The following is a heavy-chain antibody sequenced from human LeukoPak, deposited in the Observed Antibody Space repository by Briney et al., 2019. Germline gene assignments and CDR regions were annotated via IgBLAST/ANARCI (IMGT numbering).Heavy chain of an antibody. D-gene: IGHD3-9*01. Sequence: SETLSLTCTVSGDSIGSGDYYWSWLRQTPGKGLEWMGYIYHSGITYYNPSLKSRLTMSIDTSTNQFSLELSSVTVADTAVYFCARDHYFDNIGWGFDPWGQGTLVTVSS. CDR2: IYHSGIT. J-gene: IGHJ5*02. CDR3: ARDHYFDNIGWGFDP. CDR1: GDSIGSGDYY. V-gene: IGHV4-30-4*08.